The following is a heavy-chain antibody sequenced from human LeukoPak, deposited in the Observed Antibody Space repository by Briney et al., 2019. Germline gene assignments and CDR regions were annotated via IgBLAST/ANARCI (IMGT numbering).Heavy chain of an antibody. D-gene: IGHD1-26*01. CDR3: ARKWELLQGGVDV. CDR1: GYYFTNYW. V-gene: IGHV5-51*01. Sequence: GESLQISCKGSGYYFTNYWIAWVRQMPGKGLEWMGIIYPADSDTKYSPSFQGQVTISANKSISTAYLQWSSLKASDTAMYYCARKWELLQGGVDVWGQGTTVTVSS. CDR2: IYPADSDT. J-gene: IGHJ6*02.